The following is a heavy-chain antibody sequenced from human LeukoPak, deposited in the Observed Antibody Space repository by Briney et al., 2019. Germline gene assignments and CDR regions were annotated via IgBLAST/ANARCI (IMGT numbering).Heavy chain of an antibody. J-gene: IGHJ3*02. CDR3: ARDYSDGYNRRDAFDI. Sequence: ASVRVSCKASGYSFSDFYIHWVRQAPGQGLEWMGWINPKSGATTYAGRFRGRVTMTRDTSVNTVYLELTSLYSDDTAVFYCARDYSDGYNRRDAFDIWGQGTTLIVSS. D-gene: IGHD5-18*01. CDR1: GYSFSDFY. V-gene: IGHV1-2*02. CDR2: INPKSGAT.